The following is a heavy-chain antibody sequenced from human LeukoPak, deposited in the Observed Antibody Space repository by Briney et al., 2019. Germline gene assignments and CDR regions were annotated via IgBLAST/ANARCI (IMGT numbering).Heavy chain of an antibody. CDR1: GFTFSSYE. J-gene: IGHJ6*02. V-gene: IGHV3-48*03. CDR2: ISSSGNII. D-gene: IGHD6-6*01. Sequence: PGGSLRLSCAASGFTFSSYEMNWVRQAPGKGLEWVSYISSSGNIIYYADSVKGRFTISRDNAKNSLYLQMNSLRAEDTAVYYRARDRDSSSLQEYYYGMDVWGQGTTVTVSS. CDR3: ARDRDSSSLQEYYYGMDV.